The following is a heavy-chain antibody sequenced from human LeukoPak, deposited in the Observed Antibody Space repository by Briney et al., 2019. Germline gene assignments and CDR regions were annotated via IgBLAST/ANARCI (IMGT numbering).Heavy chain of an antibody. J-gene: IGHJ6*03. CDR1: GFTFDDYT. V-gene: IGHV3-43*01. D-gene: IGHD3-10*01. Sequence: GGSLRLSCAASGFTFDDYTMHWVRQAPGKGLEWVSLISWDGGSTYYADSVKGRFTISRDNSKNTLYLQMNSLRAEDTAVYYCAREGHYYGSGSSTTTPYYYYMDVWGKGTTVTISS. CDR3: AREGHYYGSGSSTTTPYYYYMDV. CDR2: ISWDGGST.